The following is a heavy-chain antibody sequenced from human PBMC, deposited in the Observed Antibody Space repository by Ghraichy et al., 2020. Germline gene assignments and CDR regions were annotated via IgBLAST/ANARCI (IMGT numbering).Heavy chain of an antibody. CDR2: IYYSGST. CDR3: ARRNYGHYFDY. Sequence: ESLNISCTVSGGSISSSSYYWGWIRQPPGKGLEWIGSIYYSGSTYYNPSLKSRVTITVDTSKNQFSLKLSSVTAADTAVYYCARRNYGHYFDYGGQGTLVTVSS. J-gene: IGHJ4*02. D-gene: IGHD4-11*01. V-gene: IGHV4-39*01. CDR1: GGSISSSSYY.